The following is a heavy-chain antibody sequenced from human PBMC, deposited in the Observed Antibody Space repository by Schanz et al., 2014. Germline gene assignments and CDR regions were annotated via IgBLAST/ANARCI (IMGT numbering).Heavy chain of an antibody. CDR3: AKGRFGELSAFDI. Sequence: EVQLAESGGGLVQPGGSLRLSCAASGFTFSSYWMHWVRQDPGKGLVWVARINSVGSNTDYADSVTGRFTISRDNSKNTLFLQMNSLRAEDTAVYYCAKGRFGELSAFDIWGQGTRVTVSS. CDR2: INSVGSNT. V-gene: IGHV3-74*02. CDR1: GFTFSSYW. D-gene: IGHD3-10*01. J-gene: IGHJ3*02.